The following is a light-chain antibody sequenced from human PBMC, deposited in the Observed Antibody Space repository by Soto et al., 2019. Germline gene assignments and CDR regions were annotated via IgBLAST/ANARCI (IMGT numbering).Light chain of an antibody. Sequence: DIQMTQSPSSLSASVGDRVTITCRASQTISSNLNWYQQKPGKAPKLLIYAASSLQSGVPSRFSGSGSGTDFTLTISSLQPEAFATYYCQQSYSTPITFGQGTRLEIK. V-gene: IGKV1-39*01. CDR3: QQSYSTPIT. CDR1: QTISSN. CDR2: AAS. J-gene: IGKJ5*01.